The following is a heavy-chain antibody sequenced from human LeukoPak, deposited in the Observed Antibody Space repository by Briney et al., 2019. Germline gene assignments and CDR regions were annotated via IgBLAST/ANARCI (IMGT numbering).Heavy chain of an antibody. CDR3: ARVYNSGQNDY. Sequence: GGSLRLSCAASGFTFSTYTMNWVRQAPGKGLEWVSSITSGSGYIYYADSVKGRFTISRDNAKNSLYLQMNSLRAEDTALYYCARVYNSGQNDYWGQETLVTVSS. V-gene: IGHV3-21*01. J-gene: IGHJ4*02. CDR1: GFTFSTYT. D-gene: IGHD6-19*01. CDR2: ITSGSGYI.